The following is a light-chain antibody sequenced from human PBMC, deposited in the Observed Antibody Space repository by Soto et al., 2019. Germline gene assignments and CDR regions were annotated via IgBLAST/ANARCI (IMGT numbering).Light chain of an antibody. CDR2: DVI. V-gene: IGLV2-14*01. Sequence: QSALTQPASVSGSPGQSITISCIGTSSDVGSYNYVSWYQQHPGKAPKLMIYDVINRPSGVSNRFSGSKSGTTASLTISGLQAEDEADYYCSSYTSRSTLEVFGGGTKLTVL. J-gene: IGLJ2*01. CDR1: SSDVGSYNY. CDR3: SSYTSRSTLEV.